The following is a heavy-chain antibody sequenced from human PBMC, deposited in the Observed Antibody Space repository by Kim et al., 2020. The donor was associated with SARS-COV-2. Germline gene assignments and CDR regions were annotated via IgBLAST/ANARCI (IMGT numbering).Heavy chain of an antibody. V-gene: IGHV4-38-2*02. CDR1: GYSISSGYY. CDR2: IYHSGST. CDR3: ARDDSEGGTGPFDY. Sequence: SETLSLTCTVSGYSISSGYYWGWIRQPPGKGLEWIGSIYHSGSTYYNPSLKSRVTISVDTSKNQFSLKLSSVTAADTAVYYCARDDSEGGTGPFDYWGQG. J-gene: IGHJ4*02. D-gene: IGHD2-8*02.